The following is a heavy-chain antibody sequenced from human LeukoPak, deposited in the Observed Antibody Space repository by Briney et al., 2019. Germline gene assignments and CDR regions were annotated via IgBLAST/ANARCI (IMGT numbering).Heavy chain of an antibody. J-gene: IGHJ4*02. CDR1: GFTFSSYA. CDR3: ARDPDLYSSSPKYDY. V-gene: IGHV3-30*04. CDR2: ISCDGSNK. D-gene: IGHD3-22*01. Sequence: PGRSLRLSCAASGFTFSSYAMHWVRQAPGKGLEWVAVISCDGSNKYDADSVKGRFTISRDNSKNTLYLQMNSLRAEDTAVYYCARDPDLYSSSPKYDYWGQGTLVTVSS.